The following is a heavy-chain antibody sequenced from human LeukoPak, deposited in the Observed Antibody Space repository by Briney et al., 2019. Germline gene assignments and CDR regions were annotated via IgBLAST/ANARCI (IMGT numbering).Heavy chain of an antibody. CDR2: IYSGGST. D-gene: IGHD1-26*01. V-gene: IGHV3-53*01. Sequence: GGSLRLSCAASGFTVSSNYMSWVRQAPGKGLEWVSVIYSGGSTYYADSVKGRSTISRDNSKNTLYLQMNSLRAEDTAVYYCARGRIVGATWSYFDYWGQGTLVTVSS. CDR1: GFTVSSNY. J-gene: IGHJ4*02. CDR3: ARGRIVGATWSYFDY.